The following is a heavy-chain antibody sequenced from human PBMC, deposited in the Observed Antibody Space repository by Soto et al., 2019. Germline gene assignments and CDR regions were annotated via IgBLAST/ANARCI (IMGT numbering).Heavy chain of an antibody. Sequence: PGESLKISCKGSGYSFSSYWIGWVRQMPGKGLEWMGIIYPGDSDTRYSPSFQGQVTISADKSISTAYLQWSSLKASDTAMYYCARTSAAGKYYYGMDVWGQGTTVTVSS. V-gene: IGHV5-51*01. CDR1: GYSFSSYW. CDR3: ARTSAAGKYYYGMDV. CDR2: IYPGDSDT. D-gene: IGHD6-13*01. J-gene: IGHJ6*02.